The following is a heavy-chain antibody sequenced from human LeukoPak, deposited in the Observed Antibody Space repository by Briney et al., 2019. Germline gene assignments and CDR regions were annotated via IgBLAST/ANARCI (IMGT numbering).Heavy chain of an antibody. Sequence: GGSLRLSCAASGFTFSHYWIYWVRQVPGKGLVWVARIKPDGSGATCADSVKGRFTISRDNAKNTLYLQMNSLRAEDTAVYYCARAVVVSAADYWGQGTLVTVSS. D-gene: IGHD2-21*02. J-gene: IGHJ4*02. CDR3: ARAVVVSAADY. V-gene: IGHV3-74*01. CDR2: IKPDGSGA. CDR1: GFTFSHYW.